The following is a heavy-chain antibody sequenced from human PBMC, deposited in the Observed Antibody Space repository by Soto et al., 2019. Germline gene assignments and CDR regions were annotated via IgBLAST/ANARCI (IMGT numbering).Heavy chain of an antibody. J-gene: IGHJ3*01. CDR2: IKFDGSSA. CDR1: GFTFSDYW. Sequence: EVQLVESGGGLVQPGGSLRLSCAASGFTFSDYWIHWVRQAPGKGLVWVSRIKFDGSSANYADSVKGRFTISRDNARDTVYLQIKSLRAEDTAVYDCARGVLGHYCFDVWGQGTMVTVSS. D-gene: IGHD2-15*01. V-gene: IGHV3-74*01. CDR3: ARGVLGHYCFDV.